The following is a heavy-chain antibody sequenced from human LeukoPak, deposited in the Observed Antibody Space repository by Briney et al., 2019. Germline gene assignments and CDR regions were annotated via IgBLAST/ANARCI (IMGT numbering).Heavy chain of an antibody. D-gene: IGHD3-16*01. Sequence: SETLSLTCTVSGGSISSYYWSWIRQPPGKGLEWIGYIYYSGSTNYNPSLKSRVTMSVDTSENRFSLRLTSVTAADTAVYYCARVGDGTFDIWGQGTMVTVSS. CDR1: GGSISSYY. V-gene: IGHV4-59*01. CDR2: IYYSGST. J-gene: IGHJ3*02. CDR3: ARVGDGTFDI.